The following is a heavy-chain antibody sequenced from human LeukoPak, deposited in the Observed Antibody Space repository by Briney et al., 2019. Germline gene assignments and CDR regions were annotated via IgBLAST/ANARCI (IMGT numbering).Heavy chain of an antibody. CDR2: IYYSGST. Sequence: PSETLSLTCTVSGGSISSRSYYWGWVRQPPGKGLEWIGSIYYSGSTYYNPSLKSRVTISVDTSKNQFSLKLSSVTAADTAVYYCTGQDAGATDYWGQGTLVTVSS. J-gene: IGHJ4*02. V-gene: IGHV4-39*01. D-gene: IGHD1-26*01. CDR1: GGSISSRSYY. CDR3: TGQDAGATDY.